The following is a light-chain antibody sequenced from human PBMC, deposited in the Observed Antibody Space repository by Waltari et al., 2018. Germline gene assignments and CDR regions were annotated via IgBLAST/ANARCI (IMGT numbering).Light chain of an antibody. CDR3: TSQALDGVVL. CDR2: VVT. Sequence: QSALTQPASVSGSPGQSITISCTGIGSAIDDSDFVSWYQHQPGKAPRVIIYVVTNRPSGISHRFSASKSANTASLTISGLQPEDEGDYYCTSQALDGVVLFGGGTQVTV. J-gene: IGLJ3*02. CDR1: GSAIDDSDF. V-gene: IGLV2-14*03.